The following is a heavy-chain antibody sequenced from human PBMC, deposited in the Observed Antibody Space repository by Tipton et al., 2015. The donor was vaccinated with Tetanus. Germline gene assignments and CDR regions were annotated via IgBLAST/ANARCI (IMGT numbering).Heavy chain of an antibody. V-gene: IGHV4-39*02. CDR2: VFDSGTS. D-gene: IGHD2-2*01. CDR1: SGSISNSEYY. J-gene: IGHJ4*02. Sequence: TLSLTCSLSSGSISNSEYYWAWIRQPPGKGLEWIGSVFDSGTSYYNPTLKSRVTISVDTSKNHFSLRLSSVTAAETAVYYCAEGIRFCSSNSCHEYYFDSWGRGTLVTVSS. CDR3: AEGIRFCSSNSCHEYYFDS.